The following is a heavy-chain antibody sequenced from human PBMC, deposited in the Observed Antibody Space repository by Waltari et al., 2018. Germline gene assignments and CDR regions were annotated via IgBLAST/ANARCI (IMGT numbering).Heavy chain of an antibody. Sequence: QLQLQESGPGLVKPSETLSLTCTVSGGSISSSSYYWGWIRQPPGKGLEWIGSIYYSGSTNYNPSLKSRVTISVDTSKNQFSLKLSSVTAADTAVYYCASTNTKRKASSSWYFGRIEGPYFDYWGQGTLVTVSS. J-gene: IGHJ4*02. CDR2: IYYSGST. V-gene: IGHV4-39*07. CDR3: ASTNTKRKASSSWYFGRIEGPYFDY. CDR1: GGSISSSSYY. D-gene: IGHD6-13*01.